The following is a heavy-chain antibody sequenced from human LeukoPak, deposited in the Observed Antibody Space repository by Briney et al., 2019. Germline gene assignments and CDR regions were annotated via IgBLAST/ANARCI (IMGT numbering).Heavy chain of an antibody. CDR1: GFTFSSYA. CDR2: ISYDGSDK. V-gene: IGHV3-30*01. Sequence: GGSLRLSCAASGFTFSSYAMHWVRQAPGKGLEWVAVISYDGSDKYYADSVKGRFTISRDNSKNTLYLQMNSLRAEDTAVYYCARDRYDSSASWRGYFDYWGQGTLVTVSS. D-gene: IGHD3-22*01. CDR3: ARDRYDSSASWRGYFDY. J-gene: IGHJ4*02.